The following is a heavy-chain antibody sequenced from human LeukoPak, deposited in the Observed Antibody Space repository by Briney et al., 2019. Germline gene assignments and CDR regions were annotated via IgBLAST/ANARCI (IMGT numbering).Heavy chain of an antibody. J-gene: IGHJ4*02. CDR3: ARAVAGTSYFDY. CDR2: IYYSGST. Sequence: SETLSLTCTVSGGSISSYYWSWIRQPPGKGLEWIGYIYYSGSTNYNPSLKSRVTISVDTSKNQSSLKLSSVTAADTAVYYCARAVAGTSYFDYWGQGTLVTVSS. CDR1: GGSISSYY. D-gene: IGHD6-19*01. V-gene: IGHV4-59*08.